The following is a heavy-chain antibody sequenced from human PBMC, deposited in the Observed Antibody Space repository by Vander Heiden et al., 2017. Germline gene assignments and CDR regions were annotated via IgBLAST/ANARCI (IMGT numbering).Heavy chain of an antibody. D-gene: IGHD2-2*02. CDR2: IIPIFGTA. Sequence: QVQLVQSGAEVKKPGSSVKVSCKASGGTFSSYAIRWVRQAPGQGLEWMGGIIPIFGTANYAQKFQGRVTITADESTSTAYMELSSLRSEDTAVYYCAREDCSSTSCYTFSGWFDPWGQGTLVTVSS. CDR1: GGTFSSYA. V-gene: IGHV1-69*01. CDR3: AREDCSSTSCYTFSGWFDP. J-gene: IGHJ5*02.